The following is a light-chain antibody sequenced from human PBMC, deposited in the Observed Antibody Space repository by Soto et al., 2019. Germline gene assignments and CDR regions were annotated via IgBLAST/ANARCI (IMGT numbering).Light chain of an antibody. CDR2: GAS. Sequence: EIVLTQSPGTLSLSPGERATLSCRASQSVCSSYLAWYQQKPGQAPKFLIYGASTRATGIPARFSGSGSGTEFTLTISSLQSEDFAVYYCQQYNNWPQTFGQGTKVDIK. V-gene: IGKV3-15*01. CDR1: QSVCSSY. J-gene: IGKJ1*01. CDR3: QQYNNWPQT.